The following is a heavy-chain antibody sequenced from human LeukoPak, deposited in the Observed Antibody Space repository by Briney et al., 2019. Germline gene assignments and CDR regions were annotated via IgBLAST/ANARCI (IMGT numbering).Heavy chain of an antibody. CDR3: ARDLYDFWSGYSRSELGY. V-gene: IGHV3-7*01. CDR1: GFTFSSYW. J-gene: IGHJ4*02. Sequence: QSGGSLRLSCAASGFTFSSYWMSWVRQAPGKGLEWVANIKQDGSEKYYVDSVKGRFTISRDNAKNSLYLQMNSLRAEDTAVYYCARDLYDFWSGYSRSELGYWGQGTLVTVSS. CDR2: IKQDGSEK. D-gene: IGHD3-3*01.